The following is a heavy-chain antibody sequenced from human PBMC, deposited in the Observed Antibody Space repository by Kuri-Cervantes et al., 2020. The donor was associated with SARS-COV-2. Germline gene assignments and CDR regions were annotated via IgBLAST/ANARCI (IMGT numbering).Heavy chain of an antibody. CDR2: IDWDDDK. D-gene: IGHD4-11*01. CDR1: GLSINTDEMC. Sequence: SGPTLVKPTETLTLTCTLSGLSINTDEMCVIWIRQSPGKALEWLARIDWDDDKYYNTFLQTRLSIAKDTSKNQVVLTLTNMDPVDTATYYCARIQATTVIADYWGQGTLVTVSS. V-gene: IGHV2-70*11. J-gene: IGHJ4*02. CDR3: ARIQATTVIADY.